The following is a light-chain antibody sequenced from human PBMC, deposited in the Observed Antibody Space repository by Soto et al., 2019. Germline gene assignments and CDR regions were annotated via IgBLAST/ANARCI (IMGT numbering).Light chain of an antibody. J-gene: IGKJ5*01. V-gene: IGKV3-20*01. CDR3: QQYDSSPIT. CDR2: GAS. Sequence: EIILTQSPDTLSLSPGGRATLSCRASQTVSSNYLAWCQQRPGQAPRLLIYGASRRATGIPDRFSGSGSGTDFTLTISRLEPEDFAVYYCQQYDSSPITFGQGTRLEIK. CDR1: QTVSSNY.